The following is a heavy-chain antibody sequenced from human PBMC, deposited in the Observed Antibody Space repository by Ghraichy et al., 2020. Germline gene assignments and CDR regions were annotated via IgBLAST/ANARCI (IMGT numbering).Heavy chain of an antibody. CDR1: GGSLTNYY. CDR3: ARQQTYFYGPEIYYFFEY. V-gene: IGHV4-59*01. CDR2: IHYTGST. J-gene: IGHJ4*02. D-gene: IGHD3-10*01. Sequence: SQTISLTCTVSGGSLTNYYWSWLRQPPGKGLEWLGYIHYTGSTKYNPSLKSRVTISLDTPMNQFSLEVASVTAADTAVYYCARQQTYFYGPEIYYFFEYWGQVTLVPVSS.